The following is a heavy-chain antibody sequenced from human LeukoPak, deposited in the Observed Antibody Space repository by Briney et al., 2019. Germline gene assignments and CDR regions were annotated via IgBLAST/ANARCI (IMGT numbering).Heavy chain of an antibody. D-gene: IGHD3-10*01. CDR2: INHSGST. J-gene: IGHJ4*02. CDR3: ARGGGPNYYGSGSPYYFDY. CDR1: GGSFSGYY. V-gene: IGHV4-34*01. Sequence: CAXXGGSFSGYYWSWIRQPPGKGLEWIGEINHSGSTNYNPSLKSRVTISVDTSKNQFSLKLSSVTAADTAVYYCARGGGPNYYGSGSPYYFDYWGQGTLVTVSS.